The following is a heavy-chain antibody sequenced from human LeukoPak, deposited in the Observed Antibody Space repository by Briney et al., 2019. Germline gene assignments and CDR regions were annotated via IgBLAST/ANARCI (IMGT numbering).Heavy chain of an antibody. CDR2: YEPEDDER. Sequence: ASVKVSCQVSGGTLNDLSIHWVRQAPGKGLEWMGGYEPEDDERSYAQKFQGRFTMTEDTYTDTAYMELRSLRSEDSAVYYCATETVMVPYGMDVWGQGTTVIVSS. V-gene: IGHV1-24*01. D-gene: IGHD5-18*01. CDR3: ATETVMVPYGMDV. CDR1: GGTLNDLS. J-gene: IGHJ6*02.